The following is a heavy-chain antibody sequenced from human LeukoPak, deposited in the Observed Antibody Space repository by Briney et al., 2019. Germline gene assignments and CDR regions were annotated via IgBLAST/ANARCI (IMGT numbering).Heavy chain of an antibody. CDR3: AREVTSGY. Sequence: GGSLRLSCAASGFTFSSYGMTWIRQAPGKGLEWVSYISSSSSTIYYADSVKGRFTISRDNAKNSLYLQMNSLRDGDTAVYYCAREVTSGYWGQGTLVTVSS. CDR2: ISSSSSTI. J-gene: IGHJ4*02. D-gene: IGHD6-6*01. V-gene: IGHV3-48*02. CDR1: GFTFSSYG.